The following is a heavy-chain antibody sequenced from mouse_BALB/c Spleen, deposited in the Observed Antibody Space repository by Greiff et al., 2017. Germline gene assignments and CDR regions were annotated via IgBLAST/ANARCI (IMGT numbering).Heavy chain of an antibody. CDR3: ARVGDDYYFDY. V-gene: IGHV3-6*02. CDR2: ISYDGSN. Sequence: DVKLQESGPGLVKPSQSLSLTCSVTGYSITSGYYWNWIRQFPGNILEWMGYISYDGSNNYNPSLKNRISITRDTSKNQFFLKLNSVTTEDTATYYCARVGDDYYFDYWGQGTTLTVSS. CDR1: GYSITSGYY. D-gene: IGHD2-2*01. J-gene: IGHJ2*01.